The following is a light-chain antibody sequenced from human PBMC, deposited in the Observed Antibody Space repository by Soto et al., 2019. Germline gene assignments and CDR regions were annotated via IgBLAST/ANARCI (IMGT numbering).Light chain of an antibody. Sequence: QSALTQPPSASGSPGQSVTISCTGTSNDIGGYNYVSWFQQHPGKTPKLVIYKVSERPSGVPDRFSGSKSGNTASLTVSGLQAEDEADYYCSSYAGKNVFWVFGRGTKVTVL. J-gene: IGLJ3*02. CDR1: SNDIGGYNY. V-gene: IGLV2-8*01. CDR3: SSYAGKNVFWV. CDR2: KVS.